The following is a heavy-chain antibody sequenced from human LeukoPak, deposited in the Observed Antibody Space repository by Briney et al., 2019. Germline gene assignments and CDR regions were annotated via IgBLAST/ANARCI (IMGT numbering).Heavy chain of an antibody. Sequence: SETLSLTCTVSGGSISSSSYYWGWIRQPPGKGLEWIGSIYYSGSTYYNPSLKSRVTISVDTSKNQFSLKLSSVTAADTAVYYCARLRFLERLFDYWGQGTLVTVSS. D-gene: IGHD3-3*01. CDR3: ARLRFLERLFDY. CDR1: GGSISSSSYY. CDR2: IYYSGST. J-gene: IGHJ4*02. V-gene: IGHV4-39*01.